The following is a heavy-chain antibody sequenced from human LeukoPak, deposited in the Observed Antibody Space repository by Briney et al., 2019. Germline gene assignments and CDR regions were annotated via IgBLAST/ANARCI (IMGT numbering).Heavy chain of an antibody. J-gene: IGHJ4*02. D-gene: IGHD3-16*02. CDR2: ISYDGSNK. V-gene: IGHV3-30*04. Sequence: GGSLRLSCAASGFTFSSYAMHWVRQAPGKGPEWVAVISYDGSNKYYADSVKGRFTISRDNSKNTLYLQMNSLRAEDTAVYYCARDHYRAYWGQGTLVTVSS. CDR1: GFTFSSYA. CDR3: ARDHYRAY.